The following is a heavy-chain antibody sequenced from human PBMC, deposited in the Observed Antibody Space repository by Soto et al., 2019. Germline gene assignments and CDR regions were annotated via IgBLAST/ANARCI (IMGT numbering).Heavy chain of an antibody. Sequence: QVQLVESGGGVVQPGRSLRLSCAASGFSFSISPMHWLRQAPGKGPEWVALISYDGTNKFYADSVKGRFTISRDNSKSTLYLQVDSLRPEDAAVYYCARDPKTSGGQNWAFNYFDSWGQGTLVTVSS. CDR1: GFSFSISP. J-gene: IGHJ4*02. V-gene: IGHV3-30-3*01. D-gene: IGHD7-27*01. CDR2: ISYDGTNK. CDR3: ARDPKTSGGQNWAFNYFDS.